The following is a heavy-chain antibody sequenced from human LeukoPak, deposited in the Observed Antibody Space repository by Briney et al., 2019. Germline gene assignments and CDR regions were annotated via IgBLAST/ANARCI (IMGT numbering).Heavy chain of an antibody. CDR2: ISGSGGST. CDR1: GFTFSSYG. D-gene: IGHD6-19*01. Sequence: GGSLRLSCAASGFTFSSYGMSWVRQAPGKGLEWVSAISGSGGSTYYADSVKGRFTISRDNSKNTLYLQMNNLRAEDTALYYCAKDNSGWAFDYWGQGTPVTVSS. CDR3: AKDNSGWAFDY. J-gene: IGHJ4*02. V-gene: IGHV3-23*01.